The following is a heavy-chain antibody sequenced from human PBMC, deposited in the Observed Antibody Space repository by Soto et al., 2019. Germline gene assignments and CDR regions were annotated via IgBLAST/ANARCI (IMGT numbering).Heavy chain of an antibody. V-gene: IGHV4-59*01. CDR3: ATLDTPFAFDV. D-gene: IGHD5-18*01. CDR2: MYYSGNT. J-gene: IGHJ3*01. CDR1: GGSIRSYY. Sequence: SETLSLTCSVSGGSIRSYYWSWLRQPPGKGPEWIAYMYYSGNTNYNPSLKSRVTMAVDTSKRQFSLKLRSVTAADTAVYYCATLDTPFAFDVWGQGAMVT.